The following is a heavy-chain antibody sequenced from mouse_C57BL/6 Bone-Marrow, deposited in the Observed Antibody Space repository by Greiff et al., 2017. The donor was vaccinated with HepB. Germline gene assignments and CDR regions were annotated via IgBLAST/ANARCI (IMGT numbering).Heavy chain of an antibody. CDR1: GYTFTDYE. Sequence: QVQLQQSGAELVRPGASVTLSCKASGYTFTDYEMHWVKQTPVHGLEWIGAIDPETGGTAYNQKFKGKAILTADKSSSTAYMELRSLTSEDSAVYYCTSYSPWYFDVWGTGTTVTVSS. CDR2: IDPETGGT. V-gene: IGHV1-15*01. D-gene: IGHD1-1*01. CDR3: TSYSPWYFDV. J-gene: IGHJ1*03.